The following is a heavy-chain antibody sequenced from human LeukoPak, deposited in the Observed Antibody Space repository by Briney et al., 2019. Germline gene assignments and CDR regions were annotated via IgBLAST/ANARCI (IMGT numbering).Heavy chain of an antibody. CDR1: GYTFTNYW. CDR2: IDPSDSYT. Sequence: GESLRISCKGSGYTFTNYWIGWVRQMPGKGLEWMGRIDPSDSYTNYSPSFRGHVTISADKSISTAYLRWSTLQASDTAIYYCARRGMGYSGYDGYWYFDLWGRGTLVTVSS. J-gene: IGHJ2*01. V-gene: IGHV5-10-1*01. D-gene: IGHD5-12*01. CDR3: ARRGMGYSGYDGYWYFDL.